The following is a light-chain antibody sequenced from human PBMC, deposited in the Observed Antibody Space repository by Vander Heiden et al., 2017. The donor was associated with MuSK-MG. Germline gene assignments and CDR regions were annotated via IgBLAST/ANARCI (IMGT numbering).Light chain of an antibody. J-gene: IGKJ1*01. CDR1: QSIDNY. V-gene: IGKV1-39*01. Sequence: DVQMTQSPSSLPASVGDRVTITCRASQSIDNYLNWFQQKVGEAPRLLIYASSTLQSGVPSRFSGSGSGTDFTLTISSLQPEDFATYYCQQSYSTPRTFGQGTKVEAK. CDR3: QQSYSTPRT. CDR2: ASS.